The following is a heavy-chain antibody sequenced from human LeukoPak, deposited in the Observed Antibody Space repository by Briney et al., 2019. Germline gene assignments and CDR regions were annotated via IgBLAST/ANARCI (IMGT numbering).Heavy chain of an antibody. CDR1: GFTFSSYV. J-gene: IGHJ4*02. V-gene: IGHV3-30*01. CDR3: ARDQKGGYSSSPPHY. CDR2: ISYDGSNK. Sequence: GRSLRLSCAASGFTFSSYVMHWVRQAPGKGLEWVAVISYDGSNKYYADSVKGRFTISRDNSKNTLYLQMNSLRAEDTAVYYCARDQKGGYSSSPPHYWGQGTLVTVSS. D-gene: IGHD6-13*01.